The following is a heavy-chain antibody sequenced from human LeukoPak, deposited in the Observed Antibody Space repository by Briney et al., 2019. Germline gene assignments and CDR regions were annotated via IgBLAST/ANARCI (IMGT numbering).Heavy chain of an antibody. CDR2: IYWDDDK. D-gene: IGHD5-24*01. J-gene: IGHJ4*02. Sequence: SGPTLVKPTQTLTQTCTFSGFSLSTSRVGVGWIRQPQRKALEWLALIYWDDDKRYSPSLKSRLTITKHTSKNDVVLTMANMDPVDTATYYCAPPGGGGYNEWPFDYWGQGTLVTVSS. CDR3: APPGGGGYNEWPFDY. V-gene: IGHV2-5*02. CDR1: GFSLSTSRVG.